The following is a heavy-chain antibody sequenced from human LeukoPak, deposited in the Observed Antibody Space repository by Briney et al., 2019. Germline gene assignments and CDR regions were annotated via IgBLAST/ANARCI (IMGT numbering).Heavy chain of an antibody. CDR3: ARATYYYYYMDV. J-gene: IGHJ6*03. CDR2: ISSSSTI. CDR1: GFTFSSYS. Sequence: GGSLRLSCAASGFTFSSYSMNWVRQAPGKGLEWVSYISSSSTIYYADSVKGRFTIPRDNAKNSLYLQMNSLRAEDTAVYYCARATYYYYYMDVWGKGTTVTVSS. V-gene: IGHV3-48*01.